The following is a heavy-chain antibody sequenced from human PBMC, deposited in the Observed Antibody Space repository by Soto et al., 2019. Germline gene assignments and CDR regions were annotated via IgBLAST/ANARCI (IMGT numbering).Heavy chain of an antibody. V-gene: IGHV4-61*01. Sequence: SETLSLTCTVSGGSVSSGSYYWSWIRQPPGKGLEWIGYIYYSGSTNYNPSLKSRVTISVDTSKNQFSLKLSSVTAADTAVYYCARAEGYNWNYSPYGMDVLGQGTTVTVSS. D-gene: IGHD1-7*01. CDR2: IYYSGST. CDR1: GGSVSSGSYY. CDR3: ARAEGYNWNYSPYGMDV. J-gene: IGHJ6*02.